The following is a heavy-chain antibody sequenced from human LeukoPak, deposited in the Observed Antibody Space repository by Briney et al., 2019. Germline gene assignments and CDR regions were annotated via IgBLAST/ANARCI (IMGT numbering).Heavy chain of an antibody. J-gene: IGHJ6*03. V-gene: IGHV3-74*01. Sequence: GGSLRLSCAASGFTFDDYAMHWVRQAPGKGLVWVSRINTDGSSTSYADSVKGRFTISRDNAKNTLYLQMNSLRAEDTAVYYCARNHYYYYMDVWGKGTTVTVSS. CDR2: INTDGSST. CDR3: ARNHYYYYMDV. CDR1: GFTFDDYA.